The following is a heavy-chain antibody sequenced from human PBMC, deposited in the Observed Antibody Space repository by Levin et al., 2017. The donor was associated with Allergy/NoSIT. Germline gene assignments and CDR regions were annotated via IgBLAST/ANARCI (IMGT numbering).Heavy chain of an antibody. Sequence: PSETLSLTCTVSSGSVSSDNYYWRWIRQPPGKGLEWIGSIYYTGSTDYNPSLKSRVTMSLDTSKNQFSLKLNSVTAADTAVYFCARDLVVQVPSIDQYYFYGMDVWGQGTTVTVSS. CDR1: SGSVSSDNYY. V-gene: IGHV4-61*01. CDR2: IYYTGST. D-gene: IGHD2-2*01. J-gene: IGHJ6*02. CDR3: ARDLVVQVPSIDQYYFYGMDV.